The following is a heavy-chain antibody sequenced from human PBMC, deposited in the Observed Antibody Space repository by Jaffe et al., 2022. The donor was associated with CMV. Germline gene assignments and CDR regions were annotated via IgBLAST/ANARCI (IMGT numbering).Heavy chain of an antibody. CDR1: GFTFSSYG. CDR3: ASDHWGLNTVTTDY. D-gene: IGHD4-17*01. Sequence: QVQLVESGGGVVQPGRSLRLSCAASGFTFSSYGMHWVRQAPGKGLEWVAVIWYDGSNKYYADSVKGRFTISRDNSKNTLYLQMNSLRAEDTAVYYCASDHWGLNTVTTDYWGQGTLVTVSS. J-gene: IGHJ4*02. CDR2: IWYDGSNK. V-gene: IGHV3-33*01.